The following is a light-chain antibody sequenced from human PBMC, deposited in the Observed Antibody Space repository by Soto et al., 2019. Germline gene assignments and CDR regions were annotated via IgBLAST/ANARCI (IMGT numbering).Light chain of an antibody. J-gene: IGKJ3*01. CDR3: QHRVSSPRT. CDR2: DAS. Sequence: EVVLTQSPATLSLSPGERATLSCRASQSVSRYFAWYQQKPGHAPRLLIYDASNGATVIPAMSSGSASGTVFTPTSSIQDAEYVAFYCRQHRVSSPRTFGHGTKVDI. V-gene: IGKV3-11*01. CDR1: QSVSRY.